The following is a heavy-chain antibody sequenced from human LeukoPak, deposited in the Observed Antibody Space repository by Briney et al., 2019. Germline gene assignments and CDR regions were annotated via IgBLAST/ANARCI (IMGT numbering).Heavy chain of an antibody. J-gene: IGHJ4*02. V-gene: IGHV4-59*01. CDR1: GGSISSYY. CDR3: ARYVDTAMDYFDY. CDR2: IYYSGST. Sequence: SETLSLTCTVSGGSISSYYWSWIRQPPGKGLEWIGYIYYSGSTNYNPSLKSRVTKSVDTSKNQFSLKLSSVTAADTAVYYCARYVDTAMDYFDYWGQGTLVTVSS. D-gene: IGHD5-18*01.